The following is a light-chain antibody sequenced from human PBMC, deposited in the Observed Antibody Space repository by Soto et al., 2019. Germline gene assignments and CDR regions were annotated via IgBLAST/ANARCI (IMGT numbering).Light chain of an antibody. J-gene: IGKJ1*01. CDR1: QSVGNS. CDR3: QQRSNWT. V-gene: IGKV3-11*01. CDR2: ETS. Sequence: IVLTQSPGTLSLSPGERATLSCRASQSVGNSLAWYQQKPGQAPRLLIYETSNRVTGIPARFSGSGSGTDFTLTISSREPEDFAVYYCQQRSNWTFGQGTKVDI.